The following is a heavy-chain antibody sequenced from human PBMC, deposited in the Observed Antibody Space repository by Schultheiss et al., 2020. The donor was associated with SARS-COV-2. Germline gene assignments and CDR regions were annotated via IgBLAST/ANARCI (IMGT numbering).Heavy chain of an antibody. D-gene: IGHD3-22*01. Sequence: SETLSLTCTVSGGSISSYYWSWIRQPPGKGLEWIGYIYYSGSTNYNPSLKSRVTISVDTSKNQFSLKLSSVTAADTAVYYCARSEDSSGYFGLETYGYYGMDVWGQGTTVTVSS. CDR2: IYYSGST. V-gene: IGHV4-59*08. CDR3: ARSEDSSGYFGLETYGYYGMDV. J-gene: IGHJ6*02. CDR1: GGSISSYY.